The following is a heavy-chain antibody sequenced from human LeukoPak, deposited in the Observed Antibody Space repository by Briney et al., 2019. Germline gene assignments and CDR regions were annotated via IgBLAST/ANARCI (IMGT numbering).Heavy chain of an antibody. Sequence: GGSLRLSCAASGFTFSTYSMNWVRQAPGKGLEWVSSITGSSSFIYYADSVKGRFTISRDNAKNSLHLQMNSLRAEDTALYYCARNYDSSGYGYNWFDPWGQGTLVTGSS. D-gene: IGHD3-22*01. CDR3: ARNYDSSGYGYNWFDP. V-gene: IGHV3-21*01. CDR1: GFTFSTYS. CDR2: ITGSSSFI. J-gene: IGHJ5*02.